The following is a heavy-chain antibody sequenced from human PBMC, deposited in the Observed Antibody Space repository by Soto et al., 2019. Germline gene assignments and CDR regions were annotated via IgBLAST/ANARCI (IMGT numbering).Heavy chain of an antibody. J-gene: IGHJ4*02. V-gene: IGHV3-23*01. CDR3: VKNGAYADFFDY. CDR1: GFIFNSYA. CDR2: ISGSGDIT. Sequence: EVQLLESGGGLAQPGGSLRFSCAASGFIFNSYAVSWVRQAPGKGLEWVSLISGSGDITYYADSVKGRFSISRDKFNNTLYLQMNSLRAEDTAIYYCVKNGAYADFFDYWGQGTLVTVSS. D-gene: IGHD2-8*01.